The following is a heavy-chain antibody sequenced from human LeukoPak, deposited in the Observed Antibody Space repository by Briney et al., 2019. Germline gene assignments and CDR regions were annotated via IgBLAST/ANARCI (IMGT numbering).Heavy chain of an antibody. Sequence: PSETLSLTCTVSGGSISNYYWSWIRQPPGEGLEWIGYIFYSGSTNYNPSLKSRVTISVDTSKNQFSLKLSSVTAADTAVYYCARGGIAAAGLYFDYWGQGTLVTVSS. D-gene: IGHD6-13*01. J-gene: IGHJ4*02. V-gene: IGHV4-59*12. CDR2: IFYSGST. CDR3: ARGGIAAAGLYFDY. CDR1: GGSISNYY.